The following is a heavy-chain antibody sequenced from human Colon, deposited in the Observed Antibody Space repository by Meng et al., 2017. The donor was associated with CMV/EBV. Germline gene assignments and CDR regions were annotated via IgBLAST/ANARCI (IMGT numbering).Heavy chain of an antibody. D-gene: IGHD3-9*01. J-gene: IGHJ6*02. CDR3: ARGDLVTLFSYYYGMDV. Sequence: ASVTVSCKASGYTFTGHYIHWVRQAPGQGLEWMGWINPNSGGRNFAQQFQGRVSMTRDTSINTAYMELTGLTSDDTAVYYCARGDLVTLFSYYYGMDVWGQGTTVTVSS. CDR2: INPNSGGR. CDR1: GYTFTGHY. V-gene: IGHV1-2*02.